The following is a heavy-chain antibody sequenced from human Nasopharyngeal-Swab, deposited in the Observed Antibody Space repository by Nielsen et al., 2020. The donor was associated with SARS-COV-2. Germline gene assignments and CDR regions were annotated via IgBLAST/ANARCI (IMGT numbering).Heavy chain of an antibody. V-gene: IGHV3-53*04. CDR3: ASSGIAAADI. D-gene: IGHD6-13*01. Sequence: GESLKISCAASGFTFRIDSMSWVRQPPGKGLEWVSVIYSGGSTYYADSVKGRFTISRHTSKDTLYLQMNSLRAEDTAVYYCASSGIAAADIWGPGTMVTVSS. CDR2: IYSGGST. J-gene: IGHJ3*02. CDR1: GFTFRIDS.